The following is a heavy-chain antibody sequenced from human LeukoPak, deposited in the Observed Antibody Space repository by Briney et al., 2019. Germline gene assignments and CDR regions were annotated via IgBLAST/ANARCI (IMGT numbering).Heavy chain of an antibody. CDR2: IYYSGST. V-gene: IGHV4-59*08. D-gene: IGHD4-17*01. CDR1: GGSISSYY. J-gene: IGHJ3*02. Sequence: SETLSLTCTVSGGSISSYYWSWIRQPPGKGLEWIGYIYYSGSTNYNPSLKSRVTISVDTSKNQFSLKLSSVTAADTAVYYCARHVFPRFYGDYQSGAFDIWGQGTMVTVSS. CDR3: ARHVFPRFYGDYQSGAFDI.